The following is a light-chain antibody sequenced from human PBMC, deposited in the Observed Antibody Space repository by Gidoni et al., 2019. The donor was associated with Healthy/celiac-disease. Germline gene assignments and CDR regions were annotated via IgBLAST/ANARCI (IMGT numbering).Light chain of an antibody. CDR2: EVS. CDR1: SSDVGCYNY. CDR3: SSYTSSSTPW. V-gene: IGLV2-14*01. Sequence: QSALTQPASVSGSPGQSVTISCTGTSSDVGCYNYVSWYQQPPGKAPTLMIYEVSHRPSGVSTRFSGSKSGNTAFLTISGLQAEDEVDDYCSSYTSSSTPWFGGGTKLTVL. J-gene: IGLJ3*02.